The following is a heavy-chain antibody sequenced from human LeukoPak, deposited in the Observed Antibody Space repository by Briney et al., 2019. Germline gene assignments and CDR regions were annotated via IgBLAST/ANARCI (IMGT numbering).Heavy chain of an antibody. Sequence: SETLSLTCAVSGGSINSSNWWSWVRPPPGKGLEWIGYIYYSGSTYYNPSLKSRVTISVDTSKNQFSLKLSSVTAADTAVYYCARVRYYDFWSGYSNGMDVWGQGTTVTVSS. CDR1: GGSINSSNW. CDR2: IYYSGST. D-gene: IGHD3-3*01. CDR3: ARVRYYDFWSGYSNGMDV. J-gene: IGHJ6*02. V-gene: IGHV4-4*02.